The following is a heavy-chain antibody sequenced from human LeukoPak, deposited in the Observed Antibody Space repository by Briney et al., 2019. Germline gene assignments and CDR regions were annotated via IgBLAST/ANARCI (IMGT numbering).Heavy chain of an antibody. Sequence: SETLSLTCAVYGGSFSGYYWSWIRQPPGKGLEWIGEINHSGSTNYNPSLKSRVTISVDTSKNQFSLKLSSVTAADTAVYYCARAGFWSGYDPYGMDVWGQGTTVTVSS. CDR3: ARAGFWSGYDPYGMDV. V-gene: IGHV4-34*01. CDR2: INHSGST. J-gene: IGHJ6*02. CDR1: GGSFSGYY. D-gene: IGHD3-3*01.